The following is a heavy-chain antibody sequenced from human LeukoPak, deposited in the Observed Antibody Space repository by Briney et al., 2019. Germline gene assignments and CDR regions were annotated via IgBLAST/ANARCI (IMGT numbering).Heavy chain of an antibody. CDR3: ARVSSGWSSSLGY. D-gene: IGHD6-19*01. CDR2: INPNSGGT. J-gene: IGHJ4*02. CDR1: GYTFTGYY. V-gene: IGHV1-2*02. Sequence: ASVKVSCKASGYTFTGYYMHWVRQAPGQGLEWMGWINPNSGGTNYAQKFQGRVTMTRDTSISTACMELSRLRSDDTAVYYCARVSSGWSSSLGYWGQGTLVTVSS.